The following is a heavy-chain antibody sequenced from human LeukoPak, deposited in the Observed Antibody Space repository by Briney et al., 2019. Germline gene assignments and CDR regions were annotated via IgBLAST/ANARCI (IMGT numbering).Heavy chain of an antibody. D-gene: IGHD2-8*01. Sequence: GGSLRLSCAASGFTVSSNEMRWVRQAPGKGLEWVSSISGGRTYYTDSRKGRLTISRDNDKKKLHLQMNSLRAEDTAVYYCAREMLMGWFDPWGQGTLVTVSS. CDR1: GFTVSSNE. V-gene: IGHV3-38-3*01. CDR3: AREMLMGWFDP. J-gene: IGHJ5*02. CDR2: ISGGRT.